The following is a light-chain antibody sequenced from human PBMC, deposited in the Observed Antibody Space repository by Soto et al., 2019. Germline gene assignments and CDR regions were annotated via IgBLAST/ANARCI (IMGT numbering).Light chain of an antibody. Sequence: QSVLTQPPSASGSPGQSVTISCTGTSSDAGDYNYVSWYQQHPGKAPKLMIYEVDKRPSGVPDRFSGSKSGNTASLAVSGLQAEDEADYYCSSYAGSNVIFGGGTKLTVL. V-gene: IGLV2-8*01. CDR1: SSDAGDYNY. CDR2: EVD. J-gene: IGLJ2*01. CDR3: SSYAGSNVI.